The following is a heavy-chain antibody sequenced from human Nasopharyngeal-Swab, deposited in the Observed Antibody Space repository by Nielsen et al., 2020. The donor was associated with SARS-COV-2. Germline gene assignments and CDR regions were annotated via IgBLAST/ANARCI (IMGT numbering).Heavy chain of an antibody. D-gene: IGHD2-21*01. Sequence: WIRQPPGKGLEWIGEINHSGRTKYNPSLKSRVTISVDTSKNQFSSKLSSVTAADTAVYYCARAGDIRYYYYGMDVWGQGTTVTVSS. CDR2: INHSGRT. V-gene: IGHV4-34*01. J-gene: IGHJ6*02. CDR3: ARAGDIRYYYYGMDV.